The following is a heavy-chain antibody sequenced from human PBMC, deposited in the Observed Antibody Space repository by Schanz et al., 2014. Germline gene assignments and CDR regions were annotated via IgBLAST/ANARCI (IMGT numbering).Heavy chain of an antibody. V-gene: IGHV3-64D*06. J-gene: IGHJ1*01. CDR2: ITRSGGGT. D-gene: IGHD2-21*02. CDR1: GFTFRSYA. CDR3: VKDAYCAGDCFPAEYFQH. Sequence: EVQLVESGGYLVQPGGSLRLSCSVSGFTFRSYAMHWVRQASGKGLEYVSAITRSGGGTYYSDSVKGRFTISRDNSKNTLYLQMSSLRHEDSAVYYCVKDAYCAGDCFPAEYFQHWGQGTLXTVSS.